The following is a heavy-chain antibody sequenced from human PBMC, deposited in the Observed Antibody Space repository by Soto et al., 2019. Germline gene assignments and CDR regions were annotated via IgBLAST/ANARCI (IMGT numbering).Heavy chain of an antibody. CDR2: ISWNSGII. J-gene: IGHJ4*02. V-gene: IGHV3-9*01. CDR3: AKGYSYGVLEPLGY. Sequence: EVQLVESGGGLVQPGRSLRLSCAASGFTFDDYAMHWVRPAPGKGLEWVSGISWNSGIIDYADSVKGRFTISRDNAKNSLYLQMNSLRAEDTALYYCAKGYSYGVLEPLGYWGQGTLITVSS. CDR1: GFTFDDYA. D-gene: IGHD5-18*01.